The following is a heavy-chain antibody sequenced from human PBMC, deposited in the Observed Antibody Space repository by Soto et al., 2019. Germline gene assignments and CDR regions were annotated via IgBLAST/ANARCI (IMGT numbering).Heavy chain of an antibody. J-gene: IGHJ5*02. CDR1: GGSISSYY. CDR2: VYNSGST. V-gene: IGHV4-59*01. Sequence: SETLSLTCTVSGGSISSYYWSWIRQPPGKGLEWIGYVYNSGSTNYNPSLKSRVTISIDTSKNQFSLKLTSLTAMDTAVYYCARGGPSSKWLDPWGQGTLVT. CDR3: ARGGPSSKWLDP. D-gene: IGHD4-4*01.